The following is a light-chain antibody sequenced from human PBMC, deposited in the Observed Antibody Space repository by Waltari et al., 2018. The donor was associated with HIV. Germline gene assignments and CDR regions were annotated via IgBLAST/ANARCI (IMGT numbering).Light chain of an antibody. J-gene: IGKJ2*01. Sequence: DVQMTQSPSSLSASVGDRVAITCRASQGIGSDLAWYQQKPGKVPKLLIYAASTLQSGGPSRFSGSGSGTDFTLTITNLQTEDFSFYYCQRYDRAPYTFGPGTSLELK. CDR2: AAS. CDR1: QGIGSD. V-gene: IGKV1-27*01. CDR3: QRYDRAPYT.